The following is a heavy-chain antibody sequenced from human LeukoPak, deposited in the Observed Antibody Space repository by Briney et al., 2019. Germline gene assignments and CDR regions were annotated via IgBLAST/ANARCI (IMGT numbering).Heavy chain of an antibody. D-gene: IGHD6-19*01. J-gene: IGHJ4*02. V-gene: IGHV3-64*01. CDR2: ILTNGVTK. CDR3: ARDFDSGWTFDY. CDR1: GFTFANYA. Sequence: GGSLRPSCVASGFTFANYAMHWVRQAPGKGLEYVSSILTNGVTKNYASSVKGRFTIARDNSKNTLYLQMGSLRGDDTAVYYCARDFDSGWTFDYWGLGTLVTVSS.